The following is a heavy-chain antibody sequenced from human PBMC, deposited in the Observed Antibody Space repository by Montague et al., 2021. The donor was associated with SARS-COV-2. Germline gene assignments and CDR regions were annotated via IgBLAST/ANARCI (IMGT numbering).Heavy chain of an antibody. CDR1: RFTFNPYT. J-gene: IGHJ6*02. V-gene: IGHV3-30*04. CDR3: ARDGSGYASNYFYVMDV. Sequence: SLSLSCAASRFTFNPYTMHWVRQAPGKGLQWVAVISYDGSKKYYIDSVKGRFTISRDNSRNTLSLQMNSLRSEDSAVYYCARDGSGYASNYFYVMDVWGQGTMVTVSS. CDR2: ISYDGSKK. D-gene: IGHD3-22*01.